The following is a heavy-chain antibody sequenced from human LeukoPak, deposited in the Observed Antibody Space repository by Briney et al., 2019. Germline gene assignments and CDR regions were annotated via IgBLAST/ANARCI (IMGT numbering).Heavy chain of an antibody. D-gene: IGHD2-15*01. V-gene: IGHV1-69*04. CDR2: IVPILGIA. Sequence: ASVKVSCKASGGTFSSYAISWLRQAPGQGLEWMGRIVPILGIANYAQKFQGRVTITADKSTSTAYMVLSSLRSEDTAVYYCARVGCSGGSCTHYYYYGMDVWGQGTTVTVSS. CDR1: GGTFSSYA. CDR3: ARVGCSGGSCTHYYYYGMDV. J-gene: IGHJ6*02.